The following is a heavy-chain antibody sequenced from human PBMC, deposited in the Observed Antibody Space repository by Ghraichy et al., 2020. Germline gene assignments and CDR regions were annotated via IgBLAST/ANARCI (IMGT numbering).Heavy chain of an antibody. CDR3: ARDYCSGGSCYFKFDY. J-gene: IGHJ4*02. Sequence: ASVKVSCKASGYTFTSYGISWVRQAPGQGLEWMGWISAYNGNTNYAQKLQGRVTMTTDTSTSTAYMELRSLRSDDTAVYYCARDYCSGGSCYFKFDYWGQGTLVTVSS. CDR2: ISAYNGNT. D-gene: IGHD2-15*01. CDR1: GYTFTSYG. V-gene: IGHV1-18*01.